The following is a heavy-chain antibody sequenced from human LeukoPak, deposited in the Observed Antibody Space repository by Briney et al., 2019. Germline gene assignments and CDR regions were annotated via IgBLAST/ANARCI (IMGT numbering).Heavy chain of an antibody. V-gene: IGHV4-31*03. CDR2: IYYSGST. J-gene: IGHJ3*02. Sequence: SQTLSLTCTVSGGSISSGGYYWSWIRQHPGRGLEWIGYIYYSGSTYYNPSLKSRVTISVDTSKNQFSLELSSVTAADTAVYYCARGNYDFWSGYYDAFDIWGQGTMVTVSS. CDR3: ARGNYDFWSGYYDAFDI. D-gene: IGHD3-3*01. CDR1: GGSISSGGYY.